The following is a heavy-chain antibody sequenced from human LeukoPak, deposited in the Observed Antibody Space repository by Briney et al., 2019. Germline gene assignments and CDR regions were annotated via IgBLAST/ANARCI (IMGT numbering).Heavy chain of an antibody. V-gene: IGHV3-9*01. CDR3: AKGGDITMVRGGGVDY. J-gene: IGHJ4*02. CDR2: ISWNSGSI. D-gene: IGHD3-10*01. Sequence: PGGSLRLSCAASGFTFDDYAMHWVRQAPGKGLEWVSGISWNSGSIGYADSVKGRFTISRDNAKNSLYLQMNSLRAEDTALYYCAKGGDITMVRGGGVDYWGQGTLVTVSS. CDR1: GFTFDDYA.